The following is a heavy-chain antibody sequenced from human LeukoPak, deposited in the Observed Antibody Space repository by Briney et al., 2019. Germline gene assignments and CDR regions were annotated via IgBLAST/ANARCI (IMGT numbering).Heavy chain of an antibody. Sequence: ASVKVSCKASGYTFTGYYIHWVRQAPGQGFEWMGRVNPNNGGTNYAQKFQGRVTMTRDTSISTAYMELSRLRSDDTAVYYCARDLSGWYGDFDYWGQGTLVTVSS. CDR3: ARDLSGWYGDFDY. D-gene: IGHD6-19*01. V-gene: IGHV1-2*06. CDR2: VNPNNGGT. J-gene: IGHJ4*02. CDR1: GYTFTGYY.